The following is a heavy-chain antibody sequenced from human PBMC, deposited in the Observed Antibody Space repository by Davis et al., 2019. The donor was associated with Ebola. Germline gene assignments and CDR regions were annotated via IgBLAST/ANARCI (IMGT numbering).Heavy chain of an antibody. D-gene: IGHD5-24*01. CDR3: AILRRAITGFDDGYDI. CDR2: IFTGDSDT. V-gene: IGHV5-51*01. Sequence: GESLKISCKDSGNTFNSHWIGWVRQLPGKGLEWMGVIFTGDSDTRYSPSFRGQVTISADNSIKTAFLQWSSLKASDTAIYYCAILRRAITGFDDGYDIWGQGTMVTVSS. J-gene: IGHJ3*02. CDR1: GNTFNSHW.